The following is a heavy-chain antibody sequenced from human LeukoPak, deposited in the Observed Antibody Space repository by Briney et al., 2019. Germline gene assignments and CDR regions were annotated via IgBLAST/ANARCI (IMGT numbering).Heavy chain of an antibody. CDR3: ARHARGYSFGAWFDP. CDR1: GGSVNSSY. Sequence: PSETLSLTCTVPGGSVNSSYWSWVRQPPAKGLEWIGFISNSGSTNYSPSFTRRLTISVDTSKNQVSLRLTSVTAADTAVYYCARHARGYSFGAWFDPWGQGVLVTVSS. J-gene: IGHJ5*02. D-gene: IGHD5-12*01. V-gene: IGHV4-59*02. CDR2: ISNSGST.